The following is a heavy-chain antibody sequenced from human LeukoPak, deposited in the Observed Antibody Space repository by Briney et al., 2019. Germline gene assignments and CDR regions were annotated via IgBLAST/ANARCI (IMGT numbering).Heavy chain of an antibody. CDR3: ARDRGAVAGFDY. D-gene: IGHD6-19*01. Sequence: SETLSLTCTVSGGSISSYYWSWIRQPPGKGLEWIGEINHSGSTNYNPSLKSRVTISVDTSKNQFSLKLSSVTAADTAVYYCARDRGAVAGFDYWGQGTLVTVSS. CDR1: GGSISSYY. J-gene: IGHJ4*02. V-gene: IGHV4-34*01. CDR2: INHSGST.